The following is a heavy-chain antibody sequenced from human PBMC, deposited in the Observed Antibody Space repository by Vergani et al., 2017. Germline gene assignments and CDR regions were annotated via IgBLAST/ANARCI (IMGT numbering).Heavy chain of an antibody. CDR2: INSDGSST. D-gene: IGHD6-6*01. CDR3: ARGAARHNAFDI. Sequence: EVQLVESGGGLVQPGGSLRLSCAASEFTFSNYWMHWVRQAPGKGLVWVSRINSDGSSTSYADSVKGRFTISRDNSKNTLYLQMNSLRAEDTAVYYCARGAARHNAFDIWGQGTMVTVSS. V-gene: IGHV3-74*01. J-gene: IGHJ3*02. CDR1: EFTFSNYW.